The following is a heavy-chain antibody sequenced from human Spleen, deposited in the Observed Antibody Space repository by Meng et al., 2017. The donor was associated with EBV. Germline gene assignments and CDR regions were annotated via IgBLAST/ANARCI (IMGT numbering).Heavy chain of an antibody. Sequence: QNHLVQSGAEVKKQGASVKVSCKASGYTFSDYGFSWVRQAPGQGLEWLGWTSANSANTNYAQELHGRVTMTTDTSTSTAYMELRSLRSDDTAVYYCARGHSGYDYLNYWGQGTLVTVSS. CDR3: ARGHSGYDYLNY. CDR2: TSANSANT. D-gene: IGHD5-12*01. CDR1: GYTFSDYG. J-gene: IGHJ4*02. V-gene: IGHV1-18*01.